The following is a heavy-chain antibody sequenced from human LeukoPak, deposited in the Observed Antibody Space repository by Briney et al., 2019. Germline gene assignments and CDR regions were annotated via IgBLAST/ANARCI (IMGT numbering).Heavy chain of an antibody. CDR1: GFTFSSYS. CDR3: AKGIAAAGGH. Sequence: GGSLRLSCAASGFTFSSYSMNWVRQAPGKGLEWVSAISGSGGSTYYADSVKGRFTISRDNSKNTLYLQMNSLRAEDTAVYYCAKGIAAAGGHWGQGTMVTVSS. J-gene: IGHJ3*01. CDR2: ISGSGGST. V-gene: IGHV3-23*01. D-gene: IGHD6-13*01.